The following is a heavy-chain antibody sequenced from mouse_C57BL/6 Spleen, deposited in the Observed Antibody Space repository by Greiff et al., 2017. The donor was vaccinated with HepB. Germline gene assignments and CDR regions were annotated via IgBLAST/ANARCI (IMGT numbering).Heavy chain of an antibody. CDR1: GYAFTNYL. J-gene: IGHJ4*01. V-gene: IGHV1-54*01. CDR3: ARSGYGGTDYAMDY. Sequence: QVQLQQSGAELVRPGTSVKVSCKASGYAFTNYLIEWVKQRPGQGLEWIGVINPGSGGTNYNEKFKGKATLTADKSSSTAYMQLSSLTSEDSAVYFCARSGYGGTDYAMDYWGQGTSVTVSS. CDR2: INPGSGGT. D-gene: IGHD2-10*02.